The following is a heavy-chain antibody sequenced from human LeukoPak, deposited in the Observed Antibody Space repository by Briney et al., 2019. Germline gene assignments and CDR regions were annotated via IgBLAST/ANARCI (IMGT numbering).Heavy chain of an antibody. J-gene: IGHJ5*02. D-gene: IGHD6-13*01. Sequence: SVKVSCKASGGTFSSYAISWVRQAPGQGLVWMGGIIPIFGTANYAQKFQGRVTITADESTSTAYMELSSLRSEDTAVYYCASSSQGIAAKYNWFDPWGQGTLVTVSS. CDR3: ASSSQGIAAKYNWFDP. V-gene: IGHV1-69*13. CDR2: IIPIFGTA. CDR1: GGTFSSYA.